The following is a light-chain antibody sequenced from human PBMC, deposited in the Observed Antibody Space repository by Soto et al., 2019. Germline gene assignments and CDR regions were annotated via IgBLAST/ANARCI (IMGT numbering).Light chain of an antibody. V-gene: IGKV3-20*01. Sequence: EIVLTQSPGTLSLSPGERATLSCRASQSVSSSYLAWYQQKPGQAPRLLIYGASSRATGIPDRFSGSGSGTDFTLTISRLEPEDFAVYYWQQYGSSPLTFGGWTKVEI. CDR2: GAS. CDR1: QSVSSSY. CDR3: QQYGSSPLT. J-gene: IGKJ4*01.